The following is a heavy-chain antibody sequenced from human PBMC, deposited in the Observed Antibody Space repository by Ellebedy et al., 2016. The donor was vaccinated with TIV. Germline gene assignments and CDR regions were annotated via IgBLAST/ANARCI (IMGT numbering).Heavy chain of an antibody. CDR3: ARDLSSIAAAGISYYYYGMDV. Sequence: ASVKVSCXASGYTFTGYYMHWVRQAPGQGLEWMGWINPNSGGTNYAQKLQGRVTMTTDTSTSTAYMELRSLRSDDTAVYYCARDLSSIAAAGISYYYYGMDVWGQGTTVTVSS. J-gene: IGHJ6*02. CDR2: INPNSGGT. D-gene: IGHD6-13*01. V-gene: IGHV1-2*02. CDR1: GYTFTGYY.